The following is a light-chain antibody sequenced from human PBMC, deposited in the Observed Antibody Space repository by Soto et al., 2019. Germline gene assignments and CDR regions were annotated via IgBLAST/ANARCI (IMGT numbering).Light chain of an antibody. J-gene: IGLJ3*02. V-gene: IGLV2-8*01. CDR3: RSYAVDNTGV. CDR1: SSDVGGYNY. Sequence: QSALPQPPSASGAPGQSVTISCTGTSSDVGGYNYVSWYQQHPGKAPKIIIYEVDKRPSGVPDRFSGSKSGNTASLTVSGLQAEDEADYYCRSYAVDNTGVFGGGTKVTVL. CDR2: EVD.